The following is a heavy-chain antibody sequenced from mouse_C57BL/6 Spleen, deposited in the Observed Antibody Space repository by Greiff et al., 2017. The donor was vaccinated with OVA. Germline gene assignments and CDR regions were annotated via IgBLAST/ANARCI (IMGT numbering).Heavy chain of an antibody. CDR1: GYTFTSYW. Sequence: QVQLQQPGAELVRPGSSVKLSCKASGYTFTSYWMHWVKQRPIQGLEWIGNIDPSDSETHYNQKFKDKATLTVDKSSSTAYMQLSSLTSEDSAVYYCARLGTNWDFDYWGQGTTRTVSS. D-gene: IGHD4-1*01. CDR2: IDPSDSET. V-gene: IGHV1-52*01. J-gene: IGHJ2*01. CDR3: ARLGTNWDFDY.